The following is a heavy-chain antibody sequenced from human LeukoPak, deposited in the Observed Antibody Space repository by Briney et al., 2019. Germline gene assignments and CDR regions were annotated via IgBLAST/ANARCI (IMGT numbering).Heavy chain of an antibody. D-gene: IGHD5-24*01. J-gene: IGHJ4*02. Sequence: SETLSLTCTVSGGSISSGDYYWSWIRQPPGKGLEWIGYIYYSGSTYYNPSLKSRVTISVDTSKNQFSLKLSSVTAADTAVYYCARGKEMATIPFDYWGQGTLVTVSS. V-gene: IGHV4-30-4*01. CDR2: IYYSGST. CDR1: GGSISSGDYY. CDR3: ARGKEMATIPFDY.